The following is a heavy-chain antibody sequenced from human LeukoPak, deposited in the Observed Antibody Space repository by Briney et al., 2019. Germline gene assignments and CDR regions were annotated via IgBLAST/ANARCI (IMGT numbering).Heavy chain of an antibody. Sequence: PGGPLRLSCAASGFTFSGFGMSWVRQAAGKGLGWVSAFSGSGGSTYYADSVKGRFTISRDNSKNTLYLQMNSLRAEDTAVYYCANTPVESYYVGDDYWGQGTLVTVSS. V-gene: IGHV3-23*01. CDR1: GFTFSGFG. CDR2: FSGSGGST. J-gene: IGHJ4*02. CDR3: ANTPVESYYVGDDY. D-gene: IGHD3-10*01.